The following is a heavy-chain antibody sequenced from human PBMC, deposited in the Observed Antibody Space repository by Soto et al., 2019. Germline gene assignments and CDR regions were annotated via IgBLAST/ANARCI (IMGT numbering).Heavy chain of an antibody. J-gene: IGHJ4*02. CDR2: IYPGDSDT. CDR1: GYSFNSYW. D-gene: IGHD6-19*01. CDR3: ARPYSSGWYFFDY. Sequence: GESLKISCKVFGYSFNSYWIAWVRQRPGKGLEWMGIIYPGDSDTRYSPSFQGQVTISADKSISTAYLQWSSLKASDTAMYYCARPYSSGWYFFDYWGQGNAVTVSS. V-gene: IGHV5-51*01.